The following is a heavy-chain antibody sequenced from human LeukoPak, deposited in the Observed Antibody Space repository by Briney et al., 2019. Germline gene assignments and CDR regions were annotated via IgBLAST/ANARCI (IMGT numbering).Heavy chain of an antibody. CDR3: ATSWGPDTSAFRWGRDGMDV. J-gene: IGHJ6*02. CDR1: GLTFNNYA. CDR2: ISKSGDHT. Sequence: GGSLRLSCAVSGLTFNNYAMSWVRQAPGKGLEWVSAISKSGDHTYYAASAKGRFTICRDNSKNTQYLRMNSLRAEDTAVYYCATSWGPDTSAFRWGRDGMDVWGQRTKLIV. V-gene: IGHV3-23*01. D-gene: IGHD3-16*01.